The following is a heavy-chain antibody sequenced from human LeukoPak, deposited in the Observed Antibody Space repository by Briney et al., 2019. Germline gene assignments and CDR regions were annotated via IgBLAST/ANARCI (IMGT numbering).Heavy chain of an antibody. CDR1: GYTFTDYY. Sequence: ASVKVSCKASGYTFTDYYIHWVRQAPGQGLERMGCIKPNSGGTKYAQTFQGRVTMTGDTSINTAYMELSRLTYDDTAVYYCAGLPRYNWNEPLDYWGQGTLVTVSS. CDR3: AGLPRYNWNEPLDY. V-gene: IGHV1-2*02. D-gene: IGHD1-20*01. J-gene: IGHJ4*02. CDR2: IKPNSGGT.